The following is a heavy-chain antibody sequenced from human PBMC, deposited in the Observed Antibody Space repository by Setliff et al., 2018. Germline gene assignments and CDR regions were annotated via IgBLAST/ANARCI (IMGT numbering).Heavy chain of an antibody. V-gene: IGHV3-21*01. CDR3: ARHNTNLQPNDY. J-gene: IGHJ4*02. CDR1: GFTFSNFG. CDR2: ISGSGTYT. D-gene: IGHD1-1*01. Sequence: LRLSCAASGFTFSNFGMNWVRQAPGKGLEWVSSISGSGTYTYTADSVKGRFTISRDNAKNSLYLQMNSLRAEDTAVYFCARHNTNLQPNDYWGQGTQVTVSS.